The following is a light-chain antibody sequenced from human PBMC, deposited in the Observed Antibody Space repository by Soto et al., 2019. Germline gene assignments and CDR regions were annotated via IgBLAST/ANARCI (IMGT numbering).Light chain of an antibody. V-gene: IGKV1-27*01. CDR1: QDIRNF. Sequence: DIQMTQSPTSLSASVGDRVTITCRASQDIRNFVAWYQQKPGKAPKLLIYAASTLQSGVPSRFSGSGSGTAVTLTINSLQPEDVATYTCQKYSSVPVFGPGTKVEIK. CDR2: AAS. CDR3: QKYSSVPV. J-gene: IGKJ3*01.